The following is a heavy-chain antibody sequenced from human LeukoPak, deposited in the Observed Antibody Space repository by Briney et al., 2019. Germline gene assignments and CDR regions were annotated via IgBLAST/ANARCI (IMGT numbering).Heavy chain of an antibody. CDR1: AFNFSNYA. V-gene: IGHV3-23*01. CDR3: AKDRGYYGSGFNGMDV. D-gene: IGHD3-10*01. CDR2: ISDSGGST. J-gene: IGHJ6*04. Sequence: GGSLKLSRAASAFNFSNYAMSWARQPPVKALDWVSGISDSGGSTDYADSVNGRFTISRDNSKNALYLQMNSMRDENAGVYYCAKDRGYYGSGFNGMDVWGKGNTVTVSS.